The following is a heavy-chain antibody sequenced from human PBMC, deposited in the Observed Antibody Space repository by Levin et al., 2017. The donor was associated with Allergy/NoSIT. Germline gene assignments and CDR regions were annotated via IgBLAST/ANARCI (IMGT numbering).Heavy chain of an antibody. Sequence: GESLKISCKASGYTFTRYDINWVRQAPGQGLEWVGWMNPYSGHTGYAQKFQGRVTMTRNTSISTAYMELSSLRSEDTAVYYCARVDLVSPFYYFDYWGQGNLVTVSS. J-gene: IGHJ4*02. V-gene: IGHV1-8*01. D-gene: IGHD4-23*01. CDR3: ARVDLVSPFYYFDY. CDR2: MNPYSGHT. CDR1: GYTFTRYD.